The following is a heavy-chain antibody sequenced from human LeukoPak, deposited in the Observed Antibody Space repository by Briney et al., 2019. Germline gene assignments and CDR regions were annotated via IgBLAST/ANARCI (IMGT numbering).Heavy chain of an antibody. V-gene: IGHV3-30*02. CDR2: IRYDGSNK. Sequence: GGSPRLSCAASGFTFSSYGMHWVRQAPGKGLEWVAFIRYDGSNKYYADSVKGRFTISRDNSNNTLYLQMNSLRAEDTAVYYCAKDSLHIVVVPAAQPHDAFDIWGQGTMVTVSS. CDR1: GFTFSSYG. D-gene: IGHD2-2*01. J-gene: IGHJ3*02. CDR3: AKDSLHIVVVPAAQPHDAFDI.